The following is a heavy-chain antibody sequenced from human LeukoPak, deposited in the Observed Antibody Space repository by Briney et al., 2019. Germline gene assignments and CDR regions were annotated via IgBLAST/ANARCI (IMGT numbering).Heavy chain of an antibody. CDR3: ARRRVTVVRGVDITSYYFDY. J-gene: IGHJ4*02. CDR2: TNWNGGST. CDR1: GFTFDDYA. Sequence: QPGRSLRLSCAASGFTFDDYAMHWVRQAPGKGLEWVSGTNWNGGSTGYADSVKGRFTISRDNARNSLYLQMNSLGAEDTALYFCARRRVTVVRGVDITSYYFDYWGQGTLVTVSS. D-gene: IGHD3-10*01. V-gene: IGHV3-20*04.